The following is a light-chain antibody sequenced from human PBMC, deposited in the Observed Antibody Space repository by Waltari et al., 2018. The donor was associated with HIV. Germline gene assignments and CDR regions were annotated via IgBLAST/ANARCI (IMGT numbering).Light chain of an antibody. CDR2: TSS. CDR1: QGISSY. J-gene: IGKJ3*01. CDR3: QQTYDTPFT. Sequence: IQMTQSPSSLSASVGDRVPITCRASQGISSYLNWYRQKPGKAPELLIYTSSSLQSGVPSRFSGSGSGTDFTLTISSLQPEDFATYSCQQTYDTPFTFGPGTMVDIK. V-gene: IGKV1-39*01.